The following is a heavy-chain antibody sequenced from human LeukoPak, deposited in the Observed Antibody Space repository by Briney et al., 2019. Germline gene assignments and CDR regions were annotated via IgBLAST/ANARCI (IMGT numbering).Heavy chain of an antibody. V-gene: IGHV4-4*07. CDR2: IYTSGST. Sequence: PSETLSLTCPVSGGSIRSYYWNWIRQPAGKGLEWIGRIYTSGSTNYNPSLKSRVTMSVDKSKDQFFLKLSFVNAADTAVYYWARVVEYSVVATGSWLDPWGQGTLVTVSS. D-gene: IGHD1-26*01. CDR3: ARVVEYSVVATGSWLDP. J-gene: IGHJ5*02. CDR1: GGSIRSYY.